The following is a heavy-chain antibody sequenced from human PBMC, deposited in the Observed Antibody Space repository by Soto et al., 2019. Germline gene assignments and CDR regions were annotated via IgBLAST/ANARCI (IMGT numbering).Heavy chain of an antibody. CDR1: GYTFTSYY. CDR3: VAPLDILTGNDAFDI. D-gene: IGHD3-9*01. Sequence: ASVKVSCKASGYTFTSYYMHWVRQAPGQGLEWMGIINPSGGSTSYAQKSQGRVTMTRDTSTSTVYMELSSLRSEDTAVYYCVAPLDILTGNDAFDIWGQGTMVTVSS. CDR2: INPSGGST. V-gene: IGHV1-46*01. J-gene: IGHJ3*02.